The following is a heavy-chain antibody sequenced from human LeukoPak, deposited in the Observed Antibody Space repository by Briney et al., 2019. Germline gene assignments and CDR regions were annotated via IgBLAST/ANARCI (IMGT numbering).Heavy chain of an antibody. CDR2: IIPIFGTA. V-gene: IGHV1-69*05. D-gene: IGHD3-3*01. J-gene: IGHJ4*02. CDR3: ARGQSGYFDY. Sequence: ASVKVSCKASGGTFSSYAISWVQQAPGQGLEWMGGIIPIFGTANYAQKFQGRVTMTRNTSISTAYMELSSLRSEDTAVYYCARGQSGYFDYWGQGTLVTVSS. CDR1: GGTFSSYA.